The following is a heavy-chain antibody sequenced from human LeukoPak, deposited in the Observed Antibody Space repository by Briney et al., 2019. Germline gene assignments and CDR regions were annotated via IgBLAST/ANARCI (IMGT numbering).Heavy chain of an antibody. CDR1: GFTFSSHS. D-gene: IGHD6-13*01. CDR2: ISSGSTII. Sequence: GGSLRLSCAASGFTFSSHSMNWVRQAPGKGLEWVSYISSGSTIIHYADSVKGRFTISRDDAKDSLYLQMNSLRAEDTAVYYCAKVPRQHDNWFDPWGQGTLVTVSS. J-gene: IGHJ5*02. CDR3: AKVPRQHDNWFDP. V-gene: IGHV3-48*01.